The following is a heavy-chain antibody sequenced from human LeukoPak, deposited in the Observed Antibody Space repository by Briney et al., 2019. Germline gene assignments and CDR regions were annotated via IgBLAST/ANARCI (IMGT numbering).Heavy chain of an antibody. Sequence: GGSLRLSCAASGITFSNYVMNWVRQAPGKGLVWVSRIASDGSSTTYADSVKGRFSISRDNAKNTLYLQMNSLRVEDTAVYYCARGRPHGNDYWGQGTLVTVSS. CDR3: ARGRPHGNDY. CDR1: GITFSNYV. CDR2: IASDGSST. J-gene: IGHJ4*02. D-gene: IGHD4-23*01. V-gene: IGHV3-74*01.